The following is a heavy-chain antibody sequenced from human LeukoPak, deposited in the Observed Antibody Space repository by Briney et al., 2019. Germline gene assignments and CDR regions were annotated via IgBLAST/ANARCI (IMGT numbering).Heavy chain of an antibody. CDR1: GYTFTSYG. V-gene: IGHV1-18*01. D-gene: IGHD2-2*01. CDR3: ARVRYCSSTSCYYYFDY. Sequence: ASVKVSCKASGYTFTSYGISWVRQAPGQGLEWMGWISAYNGNTNYAQKLQGRVTMTTDTSTSTAYMELRSLRSDDTAVYYCARVRYCSSTSCYYYFDYWGQGTLVTVSS. J-gene: IGHJ4*02. CDR2: ISAYNGNT.